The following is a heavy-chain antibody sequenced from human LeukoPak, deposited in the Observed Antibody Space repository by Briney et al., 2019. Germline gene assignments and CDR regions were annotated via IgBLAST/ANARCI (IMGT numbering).Heavy chain of an antibody. J-gene: IGHJ5*02. CDR2: IYYSGST. D-gene: IGHD2-2*02. Sequence: SETLSVTCTVSGGSISSGGYYWSWIRQHPGKGLEWIGYIYYSGSTYYNPSLKSRVTISVDTSKNQFSLKLSSVTAADTAVYYCARVKGYCSSTSCYSWFDPWGQGTLVTVSS. V-gene: IGHV4-31*03. CDR1: GGSISSGGYY. CDR3: ARVKGYCSSTSCYSWFDP.